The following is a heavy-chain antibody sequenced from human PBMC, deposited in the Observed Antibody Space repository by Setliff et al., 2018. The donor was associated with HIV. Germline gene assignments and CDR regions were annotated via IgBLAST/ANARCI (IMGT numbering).Heavy chain of an antibody. CDR2: IGSSNHGI. D-gene: IGHD3-10*01. CDR3: TSFYGDYGY. V-gene: IGHV3-48*02. J-gene: IGHJ4*01. CDR1: GFNFKTYG. Sequence: GESLKISCAASGFNFKTYGMTWVRQAPGKGLDWVAHIGSSNHGIHYTASVQGRFTVSRDNANNLLFLQMNNLRDEDTAVYYCTSFYGDYGYWGHGTQVTVSS.